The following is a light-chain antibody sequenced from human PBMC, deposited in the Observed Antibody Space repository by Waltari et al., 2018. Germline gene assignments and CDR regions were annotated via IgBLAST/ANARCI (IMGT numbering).Light chain of an antibody. CDR3: ATWDDRLDGVV. CDR2: TNN. Sequence: QSVLTQPPSASGAPGQRVTISCSGSRSNIGTNTVNWYQQFPGTAPKLLISTNNLRPSGVPDRVSVPKAGTSASLAISGLQSEDEADYYCATWDDRLDGVVFGGGTKLTV. CDR1: RSNIGTNT. V-gene: IGLV1-44*01. J-gene: IGLJ3*02.